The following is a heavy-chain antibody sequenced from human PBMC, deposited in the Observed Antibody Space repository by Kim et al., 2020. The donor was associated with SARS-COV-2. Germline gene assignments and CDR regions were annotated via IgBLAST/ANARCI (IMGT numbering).Heavy chain of an antibody. J-gene: IGHJ6*01. D-gene: IGHD5-12*01. CDR2: ITSSGRNI. Sequence: GGSLRLSCAASGFTFSTYSMHWVRQAPGKGLEWVSSITSSGRNIYYADSVKGRFIISRDNSKNSLYLQMNSLRAEDTAVYYCARGGNIAGSEYYYYGMD. CDR1: GFTFSTYS. V-gene: IGHV3-21*01. CDR3: ARGGNIAGSEYYYYGMD.